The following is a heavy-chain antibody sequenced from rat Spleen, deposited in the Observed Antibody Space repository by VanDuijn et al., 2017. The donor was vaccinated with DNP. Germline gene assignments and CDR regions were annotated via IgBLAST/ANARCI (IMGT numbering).Heavy chain of an antibody. CDR3: ARSYNNYEFFDY. CDR1: GFTFSHYY. CDR2: ISYDGSST. D-gene: IGHD1-10*01. Sequence: EVQLVESGGGLVQPGRSMKLSCAASGFTFSHYYMAWVRQAPKKGLEWVATISYDGSSTYYRGSVKGRFTISRDNAKSTLYLQMDSLRSEDTATYYCARSYNNYEFFDYWGQGVMVTVSS. J-gene: IGHJ2*01. V-gene: IGHV5-7*01.